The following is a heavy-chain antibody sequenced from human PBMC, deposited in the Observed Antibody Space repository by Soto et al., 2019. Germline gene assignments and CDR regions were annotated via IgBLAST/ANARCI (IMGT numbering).Heavy chain of an antibody. J-gene: IGHJ4*02. D-gene: IGHD3-9*01. Sequence: LSLTCTVSGGSISSYYWSWIRQPPGKGLEWIGYIYYSGSTNYNPSLKSRVTISVDTSKNQFSLKLSSVTAADTAVYYCARVSYDILTGSPHFDYWGQGTLVTVSS. CDR1: GGSISSYY. CDR3: ARVSYDILTGSPHFDY. CDR2: IYYSGST. V-gene: IGHV4-59*01.